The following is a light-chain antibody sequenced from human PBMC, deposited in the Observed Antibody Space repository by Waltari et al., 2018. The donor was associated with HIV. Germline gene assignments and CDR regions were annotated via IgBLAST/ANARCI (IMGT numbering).Light chain of an antibody. CDR1: QSISSW. CDR3: QHYNSYPWT. J-gene: IGKJ1*01. V-gene: IGKV1-5*03. Sequence: IQMPQSQSPLSASVAASFTLTCRASQSISSWLAWYQQKPGKATNLLIYKASSLESGVPSRFSGSGSGTEFTLTISSLQPDDCATDYCQHYNSYPWTCGQGTKVEIK. CDR2: KAS.